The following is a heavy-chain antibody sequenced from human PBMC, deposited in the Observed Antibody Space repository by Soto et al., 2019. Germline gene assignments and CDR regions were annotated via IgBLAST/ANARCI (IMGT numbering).Heavy chain of an antibody. CDR1: GGTFSSYT. D-gene: IGHD3-9*01. J-gene: IGHJ4*02. V-gene: IGHV1-69*04. Sequence: SVKVSCKASGGTFSSYTISWVRQAPGQGLEWMGRIIPILGIANYAQKFQGRVTITADKSTSTAYMERSSLRSEDTAVYYCARDIMGDILTGPFDYWGQGTLVTVSS. CDR2: IIPILGIA. CDR3: ARDIMGDILTGPFDY.